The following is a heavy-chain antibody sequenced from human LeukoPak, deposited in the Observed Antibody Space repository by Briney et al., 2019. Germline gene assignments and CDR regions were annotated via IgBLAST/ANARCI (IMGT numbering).Heavy chain of an antibody. D-gene: IGHD2-21*02. Sequence: GGSLRLSCAASEFTFSTYWMNWYRQAAGKGLEWVGNINQDASEINYVDSVRGRFTISRDNAKNSLHLQMNSLRAEDTAVYYCATDRDNSDWQKRFDSWGQGTLVTVSS. CDR3: ATDRDNSDWQKRFDS. CDR2: INQDASEI. V-gene: IGHV3-7*01. J-gene: IGHJ4*02. CDR1: EFTFSTYW.